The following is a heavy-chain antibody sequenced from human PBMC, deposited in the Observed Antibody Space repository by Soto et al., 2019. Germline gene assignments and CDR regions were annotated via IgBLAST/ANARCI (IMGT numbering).Heavy chain of an antibody. V-gene: IGHV3-30*18. CDR2: ISYDGSNK. Sequence: QVQLVESGGGVVQPGRSLRLSCAASGFTFSSYGMHWVRQAPGKGLEWVAVISYDGSNKYYADSVKGRFTISRDNSKNTLYLQMNSLRAEDTAVYYCAKGGVVTALRYFDLWGRGTLVTVSS. CDR1: GFTFSSYG. D-gene: IGHD2-2*01. CDR3: AKGGVVTALRYFDL. J-gene: IGHJ2*01.